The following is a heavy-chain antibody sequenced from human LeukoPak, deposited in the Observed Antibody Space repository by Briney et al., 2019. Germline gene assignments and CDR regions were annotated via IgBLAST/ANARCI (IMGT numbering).Heavy chain of an antibody. D-gene: IGHD3-3*01. CDR1: GYTFTSYD. CDR2: MNPNSGNT. CDR3: ARGESWSFWSGYYLGYPGPEYYWFDP. V-gene: IGHV1-8*01. Sequence: ASVKVSCKASGYTFTSYDVNWVRQATGQGLEWMGWMNPNSGNTGYAQKFQGRVTMTRNTSISTAYMELSSLRSEDTAVYYCARGESWSFWSGYYLGYPGPEYYWFDPWGQGTLVTVSS. J-gene: IGHJ5*02.